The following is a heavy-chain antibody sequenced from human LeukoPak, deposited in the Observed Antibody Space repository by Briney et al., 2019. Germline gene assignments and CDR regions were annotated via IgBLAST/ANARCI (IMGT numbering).Heavy chain of an antibody. V-gene: IGHV3-23*01. CDR1: GFAFSSFA. CDR3: SKGRGSTLTNIDF. Sequence: GGSLRLSCAASGFAFSSFAMTWVRQSPGKGLEWVSSVSDSGVNTYYAGSVRGRFTVSRDNFKKILYLQMNSLTVEDTAFYYCSKGRGSTLTNIDFWGQGALVTVSS. D-gene: IGHD4-11*01. J-gene: IGHJ4*02. CDR2: VSDSGVNT.